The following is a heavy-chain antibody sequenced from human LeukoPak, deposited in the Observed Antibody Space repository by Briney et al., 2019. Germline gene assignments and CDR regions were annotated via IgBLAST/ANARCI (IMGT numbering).Heavy chain of an antibody. CDR3: AKAVVATIGGFDY. V-gene: IGHV3-23*01. D-gene: IGHD5-12*01. Sequence: PGGSLRLSCAASGFTFSSYAMSWVRQAPGKGLEWVSAISGSGGSTYYADSVKGRFTISRDNSKSTLYLQMNSLRAEDTAVYYCAKAVVATIGGFDYWGQGTLVTVSS. J-gene: IGHJ4*02. CDR2: ISGSGGST. CDR1: GFTFSSYA.